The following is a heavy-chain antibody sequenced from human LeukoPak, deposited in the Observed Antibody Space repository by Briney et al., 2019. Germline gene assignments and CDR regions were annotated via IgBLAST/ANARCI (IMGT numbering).Heavy chain of an antibody. CDR1: GFTFSSSA. J-gene: IGHJ4*02. CDR2: ISNNGGYT. V-gene: IGHV3-23*01. D-gene: IGHD2-15*01. CDR3: AKQLGYCSDGSCYFPY. Sequence: GSLRLSCAASGFTFSSSATSWVRQAPGKGLEWVSAISNNGGYTYYADSVQGRFTISRDNSKSTLCLQMNSLRAEDTAVYYCAKQLGYCSDGSCYFPYWGQGTLVTVSS.